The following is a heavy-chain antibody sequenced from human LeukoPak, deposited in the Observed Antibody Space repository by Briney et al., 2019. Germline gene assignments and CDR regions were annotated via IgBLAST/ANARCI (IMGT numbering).Heavy chain of an antibody. J-gene: IGHJ4*02. D-gene: IGHD3-10*01. V-gene: IGHV4-34*01. CDR3: ARGQWFRAF. Sequence: SETLSLTCAVYGGSFSGYYWTWIRQPPGKGLEWIGEIHYSGSATYNPSLKSRVSISVDTSKNQFSLKMNSVTAADTAVYYCARGQWFRAFWSRGTPVTVSS. CDR2: IHYSGSA. CDR1: GGSFSGYY.